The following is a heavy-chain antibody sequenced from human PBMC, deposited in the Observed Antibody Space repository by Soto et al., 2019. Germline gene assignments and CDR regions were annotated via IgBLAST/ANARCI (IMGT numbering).Heavy chain of an antibody. CDR2: IYSGGNT. J-gene: IGHJ4*02. CDR1: GFTVSSNY. Sequence: GALRLSCAASGFTVSSNYMSWVRQAPGKGLEWVSVIYSGGNTYYADSVKGRFTISRDNSKNTLYLQMNSLRAEDTAVYYCARDSTVTTFDYWGQGTLVTVSS. CDR3: ARDSTVTTFDY. V-gene: IGHV3-66*01. D-gene: IGHD4-17*01.